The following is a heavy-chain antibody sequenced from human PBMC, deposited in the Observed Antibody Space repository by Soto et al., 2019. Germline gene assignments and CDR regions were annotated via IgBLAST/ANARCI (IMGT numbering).Heavy chain of an antibody. CDR2: IRSKANSYAT. CDR1: GFTFSGSA. V-gene: IGHV3-73*01. J-gene: IGHJ3*01. Sequence: EVQLVESGGGLVQPGGSLKLSCAASGFTFSGSAMHWVRQASGKGLEWVGRIRSKANSYATAYAASVKGRFTISRDDSKNKAYLKMNSLKTEDTAVYYCNRLTPVEYRRRASGWGQGTMVTVSS. D-gene: IGHD6-6*01. CDR3: NRLTPVEYRRRASG.